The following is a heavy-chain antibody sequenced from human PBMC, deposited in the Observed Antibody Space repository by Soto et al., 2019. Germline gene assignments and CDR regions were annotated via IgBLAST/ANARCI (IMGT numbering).Heavy chain of an antibody. CDR2: VYPGTSET. J-gene: IGHJ4*02. CDR1: GYSFSNFW. V-gene: IGHV5-51*01. CDR3: ARPYYYAPAGSHPSAPHFFDQ. Sequence: PGESLKISCKASGYSFSNFWIGWVRQRPGKGLEWMAIVYPGTSETLYSPSLQGQVTISADESLDNAYLQWRSLKPSDTAIYYCARPYYYAPAGSHPSAPHFFDQWGPGTVVTVSS. D-gene: IGHD3-10*01.